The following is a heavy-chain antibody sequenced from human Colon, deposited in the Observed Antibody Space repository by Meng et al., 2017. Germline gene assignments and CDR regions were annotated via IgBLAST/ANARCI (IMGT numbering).Heavy chain of an antibody. J-gene: IGHJ5*02. V-gene: IGHV4-34*02. CDR1: GGSFSGFY. Sequence: VPIQHGGAGLLKPPETLSPTCAVSGGSFSGFYWSWIRQPPGKGLEWIGEIDHFGISNYNSSLKGRLTMSVDTSKKQISLTLTSVTAADTAVYYCATGLRHGDWFDPWGPGTLVTASS. D-gene: IGHD4-17*01. CDR3: ATGLRHGDWFDP. CDR2: IDHFGIS.